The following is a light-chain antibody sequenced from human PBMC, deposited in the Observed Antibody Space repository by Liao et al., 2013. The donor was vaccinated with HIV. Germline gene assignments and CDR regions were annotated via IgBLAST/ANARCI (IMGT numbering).Light chain of an antibody. CDR2: QDT. J-gene: IGLJ3*02. CDR3: QAWDSSTFWV. V-gene: IGLV3-1*01. Sequence: SYDLTQTPSVSVSPGQTASITCSGDSLGDKSPSWYQQKPGQSPVVLIYQDTKRPSGIPERFSGSKFGNTAILTISGTQAMDEADYYCQAWDSSTFWVFGGGTKLTVL. CDR1: SLGDKS.